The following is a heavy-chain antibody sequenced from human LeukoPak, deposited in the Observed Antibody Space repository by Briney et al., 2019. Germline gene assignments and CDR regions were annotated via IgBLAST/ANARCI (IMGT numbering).Heavy chain of an antibody. CDR3: ARRYYDFLTGYYNWYFDL. V-gene: IGHV3-11*03. Sequence: GGSLRLSCAASGFTFSDYYMNWIRKAPGKGPEWVAYISSSSDFTNYADSVKGRFTISRDNAKNSLYLQMNSLRADDTAVYYCARRYYDFLTGYYNWYFDLWGRGTLVTVSS. D-gene: IGHD3-9*01. CDR1: GFTFSDYY. J-gene: IGHJ2*01. CDR2: ISSSSDFT.